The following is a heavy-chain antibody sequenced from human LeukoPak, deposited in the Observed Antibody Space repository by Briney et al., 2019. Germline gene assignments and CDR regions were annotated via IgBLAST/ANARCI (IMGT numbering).Heavy chain of an antibody. D-gene: IGHD2-15*01. CDR3: ARVWGGYCSGGSSCRYLDY. Sequence: SETLSLTCAVYGGSFSGYYWSWIRQPPGKGLEWIGEINHSGSTNYNSSLKSRVTISVDTSKNQFSLKLSSVTAADTAVYYCARVWGGYCSGGSSCRYLDYWGQGTLVTVSS. J-gene: IGHJ4*02. CDR2: INHSGST. CDR1: GGSFSGYY. V-gene: IGHV4-34*01.